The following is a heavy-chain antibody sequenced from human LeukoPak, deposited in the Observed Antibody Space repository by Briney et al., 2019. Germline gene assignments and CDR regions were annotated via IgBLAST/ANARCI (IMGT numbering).Heavy chain of an antibody. V-gene: IGHV3-30-3*01. Sequence: GGPLRLSCAASGFTFSSYAMHWVRQAPGKGLEWVAVISHDGSNKYYADSVKGRFTISRDNSKNTLYLQMNSLRAEDTAVYYCARDYADAFDIWGQGTMVTVSS. D-gene: IGHD4-17*01. J-gene: IGHJ3*02. CDR2: ISHDGSNK. CDR3: ARDYADAFDI. CDR1: GFTFSSYA.